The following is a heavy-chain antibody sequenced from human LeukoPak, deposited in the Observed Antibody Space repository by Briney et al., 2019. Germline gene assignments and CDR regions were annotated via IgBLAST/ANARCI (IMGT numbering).Heavy chain of an antibody. Sequence: SETLSLTCTVSGGSISSYYWSWIRQPPGKGLEWIGYIYYSGSTNYNPSLKSRVTISVDTSKNQFSLKLSSVTAADTAIYYCASIDYGGNRVFDYWGQGTLVTVSS. D-gene: IGHD4-23*01. CDR1: GGSISSYY. J-gene: IGHJ4*02. CDR3: ASIDYGGNRVFDY. V-gene: IGHV4-59*12. CDR2: IYYSGST.